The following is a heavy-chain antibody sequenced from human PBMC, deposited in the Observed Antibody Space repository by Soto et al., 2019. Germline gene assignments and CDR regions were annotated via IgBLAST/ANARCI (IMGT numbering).Heavy chain of an antibody. Sequence: HPGGSLRLSCAASGFTFSSYGMHWVRQAPGKGLEWVAVIWYDGSNKYYADSVKGRFTISRDNSKNTLYLQMNSLRAEDTAVYYCARDVAVAGTSPFNRVVNYYYYGMDVWGQGTTVTVSS. CDR1: GFTFSSYG. CDR2: IWYDGSNK. J-gene: IGHJ6*02. D-gene: IGHD6-19*01. CDR3: ARDVAVAGTSPFNRVVNYYYYGMDV. V-gene: IGHV3-33*01.